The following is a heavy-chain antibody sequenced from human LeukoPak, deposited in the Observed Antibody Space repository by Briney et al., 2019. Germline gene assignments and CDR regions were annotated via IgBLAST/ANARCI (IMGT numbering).Heavy chain of an antibody. CDR3: ARGGQGAVDY. CDR2: VNTDGSAT. V-gene: IGHV3-74*01. Sequence: QPGGSLRLSCAASGFTFSSNWMHWVRQAPGKGLVWVSYVNTDGSATTYADSVKGRFTISRDNAKNTLYLQMNSTRAEDTAVYYCARGGQGAVDYWGQGTLVTVSS. J-gene: IGHJ4*02. CDR1: GFTFSSNW. D-gene: IGHD3-16*01.